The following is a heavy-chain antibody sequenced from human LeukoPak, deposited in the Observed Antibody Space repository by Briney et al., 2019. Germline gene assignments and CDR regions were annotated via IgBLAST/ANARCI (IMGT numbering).Heavy chain of an antibody. Sequence: ASVKVSCKASGYTFGSYGISXVRXXPGXGVEXMGWISAYNGNTNYRQQHQGRVTMSTDTSTSTAYTDLRTLTSDDTAIYYCARASPDGSGTYYNDSPDYWGQGTLVTVPS. CDR1: GYTFGSYG. D-gene: IGHD3-10*01. CDR2: ISAYNGNT. J-gene: IGHJ4*02. CDR3: ARASPDGSGTYYNDSPDY. V-gene: IGHV1-18*01.